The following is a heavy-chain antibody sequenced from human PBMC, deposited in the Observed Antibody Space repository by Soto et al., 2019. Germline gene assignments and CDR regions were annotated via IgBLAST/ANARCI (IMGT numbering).Heavy chain of an antibody. J-gene: IGHJ4*01. V-gene: IGHV3-9*01. CDR1: GFTFDYYA. CDR2: ISWNSGSI. CDR3: AKDIAPNYYDSSGYAY. Sequence: GGSLRLSCAASGFTFDYYAMHWGRQAPGKGLEWVSGISWNSGSIGYADSVKGRFTISRDNAKNSLCLQMNSLRAEDTALYYCAKDIAPNYYDSSGYAYWGQGTLVTVSS. D-gene: IGHD3-22*01.